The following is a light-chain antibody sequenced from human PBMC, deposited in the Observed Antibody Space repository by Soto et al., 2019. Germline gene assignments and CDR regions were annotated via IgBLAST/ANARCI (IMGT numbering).Light chain of an antibody. CDR1: QSISSY. CDR3: QPRSSTPYT. CDR2: AAS. V-gene: IGKV1-39*01. Sequence: DIQLTQSPSSLSASVGDRVTITCRASQSISSYLNWYQQKPGKAPKLLIYAASSLQSWVASRFSGSGSGTDFNLTISSLQPEDVATYCCQPRSSTPYTFGQATKLQIK. J-gene: IGKJ2*01.